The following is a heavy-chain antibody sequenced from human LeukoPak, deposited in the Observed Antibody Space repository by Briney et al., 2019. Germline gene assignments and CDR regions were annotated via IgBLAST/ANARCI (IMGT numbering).Heavy chain of an antibody. J-gene: IGHJ4*02. CDR2: ISYDGSNK. CDR1: GFTFSSYG. Sequence: GGSLRLSCAASGFTFSSYGMHWVRQAPGKGLERLAIISYDGSNKFYADSVQGRFTISRDNSQNTLYLQMNSLRAEDTAVYYCARTPYNWNYGGYLDYWGQGTLVTVSS. CDR3: ARTPYNWNYGGYLDY. V-gene: IGHV3-30*19. D-gene: IGHD1-7*01.